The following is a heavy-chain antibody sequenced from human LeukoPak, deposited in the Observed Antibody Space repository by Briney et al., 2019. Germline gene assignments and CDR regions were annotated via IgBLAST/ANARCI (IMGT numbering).Heavy chain of an antibody. Sequence: SSETLSLTCTVSGGSISSGGYYWSWIRQHPGQGLEWIGYIYYSGSTYYNPSLKSRVTISVDTSKNQFSLKLSSVTAADTAVYYCARLRVGDYYGSGFYFDYWGQGTLVTVSS. V-gene: IGHV4-31*03. D-gene: IGHD3-10*01. CDR1: GGSISSGGYY. CDR3: ARLRVGDYYGSGFYFDY. CDR2: IYYSGST. J-gene: IGHJ4*02.